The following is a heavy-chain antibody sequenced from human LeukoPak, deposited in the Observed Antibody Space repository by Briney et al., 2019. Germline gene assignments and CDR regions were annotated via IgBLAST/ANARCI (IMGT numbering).Heavy chain of an antibody. CDR1: GFTFSSYA. Sequence: GGSLRLSCAASGFTFSSYAMSWVRQAPGKGLEWVSAISGSGGSTYYADSVKGRFTISRDNSKNTLYLQMNSLRAEDTAVYYCAKYLKGAMVSNWFDPWGLGTLVTVSS. CDR3: AKYLKGAMVSNWFDP. D-gene: IGHD5-18*01. V-gene: IGHV3-23*01. CDR2: ISGSGGST. J-gene: IGHJ5*02.